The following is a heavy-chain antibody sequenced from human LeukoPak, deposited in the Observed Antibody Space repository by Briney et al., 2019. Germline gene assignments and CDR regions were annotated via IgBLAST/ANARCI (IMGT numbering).Heavy chain of an antibody. Sequence: PGGSLRLSCAASGFTFSGYAMSWVSQAPGKGLEWVSVMSSSGGITYYADFTKGRFTISRDNSKNTVYLQIHSLRADDTAIYYWAKATSGYGILDSWGQEILVTVSS. CDR1: GFTFSGYA. D-gene: IGHD5-12*01. V-gene: IGHV3-23*01. CDR2: MSSSGGIT. J-gene: IGHJ4*02. CDR3: AKATSGYGILDS.